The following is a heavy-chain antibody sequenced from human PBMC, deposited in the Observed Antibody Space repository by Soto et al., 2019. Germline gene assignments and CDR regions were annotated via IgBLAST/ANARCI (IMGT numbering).Heavy chain of an antibody. CDR1: GFTFSDHY. CDR2: ISRTGSTI. D-gene: IGHD3-16*01. J-gene: IGHJ6*02. V-gene: IGHV3-11*01. CDR3: GRDPELWDENVATRPSAYYYGMDV. Sequence: QMQLVESGGGLVEPGGSLRLSCAASGFTFSDHYMSWIRQAPGKGLEWVSYISRTGSTIYYADSVRGRFTISRDNSKNSLYPQMDSPRAEDTAMYYCGRDPELWDENVATRPSAYYYGMDVWGQGTTVTVSS.